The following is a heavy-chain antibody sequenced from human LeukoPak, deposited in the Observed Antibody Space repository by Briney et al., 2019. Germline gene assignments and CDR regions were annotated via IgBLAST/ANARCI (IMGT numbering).Heavy chain of an antibody. V-gene: IGHV3-23*01. CDR3: AKGLEQLVDLGSDY. D-gene: IGHD6-13*01. CDR1: GFTFSSYA. J-gene: IGHJ4*02. Sequence: GGSLRLSCAASGFTFSSYAMSWVRQAPGKGLEWVSAISGSGGSTYYADSVKGRFTISRDNSRNTLYLQMNSLRAEDTAVYYCAKGLEQLVDLGSDYWGQGTLVTVSS. CDR2: ISGSGGST.